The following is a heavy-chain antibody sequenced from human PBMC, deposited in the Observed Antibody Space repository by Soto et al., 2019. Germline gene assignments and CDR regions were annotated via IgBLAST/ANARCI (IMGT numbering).Heavy chain of an antibody. Sequence: QVQLDESGGGGVQPGRSLRLSCEASGFNFNTYSMHWVCQPPAKGLEWLAAIWYDGTQKYYADSVKGRFIISRDTSKKTLYLEMNSLRAEDTAVYYCARAGGTTVTGLWHFDSWGQGTLVTVSS. J-gene: IGHJ4*02. CDR3: ARAGGTTVTGLWHFDS. CDR2: IWYDGTQK. D-gene: IGHD4-17*01. CDR1: GFNFNTYS. V-gene: IGHV3-33*01.